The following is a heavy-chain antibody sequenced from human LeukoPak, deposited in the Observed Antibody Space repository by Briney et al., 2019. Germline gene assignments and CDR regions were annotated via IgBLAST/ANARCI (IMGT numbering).Heavy chain of an antibody. CDR1: GFTFTSYS. V-gene: IGHV3-23*01. CDR2: IIVSAYST. J-gene: IGHJ4*02. CDR3: AKETVAARPLDY. Sequence: PGGSLRLSCAASGFTFTSYSMSWVRQTPPKGLECVASIIVSAYSTYYADYVTGRFTISRDHYKHTLYLQMTSLRAEDTAIYYCAKETVAARPLDYWGQGTLVTVSS. D-gene: IGHD6-19*01.